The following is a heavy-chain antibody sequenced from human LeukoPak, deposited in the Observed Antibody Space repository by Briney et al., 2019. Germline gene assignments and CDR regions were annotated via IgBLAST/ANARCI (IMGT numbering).Heavy chain of an antibody. V-gene: IGHV4-59*01. J-gene: IGHJ4*02. D-gene: IGHD3-22*01. CDR2: IYYSGST. CDR3: ARGMYYDSSGYPFDY. CDR1: GGSISSYY. Sequence: SETLSLXCTVSGGSISSYYWSWIRQPPGKGLEWIGYIYYSGSTNYNPSLKSRVTISVDTSKNQFSLKLSSVTAADTAVYYCARGMYYDSSGYPFDYWGQGTLVTVSS.